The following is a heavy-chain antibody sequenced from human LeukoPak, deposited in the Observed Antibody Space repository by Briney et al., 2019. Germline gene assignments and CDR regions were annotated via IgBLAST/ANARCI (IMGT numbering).Heavy chain of an antibody. CDR1: GGSFSGYY. CDR2: INHSGST. CDR3: ARRGYYYDSSARTQYYFDY. V-gene: IGHV4-34*01. J-gene: IGHJ4*02. Sequence: SETLSLTCAVYGGSFSGYYWSWIRQPPGKGLEWIGEINHSGSTNYNPSLKSRVTISVDTSKNQFSLKLSSVTAADTAVYYCARRGYYYDSSARTQYYFDYWGQGTLVTVSS. D-gene: IGHD3-22*01.